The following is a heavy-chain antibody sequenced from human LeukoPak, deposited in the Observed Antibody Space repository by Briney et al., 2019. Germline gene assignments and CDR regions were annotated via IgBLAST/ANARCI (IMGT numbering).Heavy chain of an antibody. CDR1: GFIFTGYY. Sequence: ASVKVSCKTSGFIFTGYYIHWVRQAPGQGLEWMGWINPNTGATYYTDHFQGRVSMTRDTSISTVYMELSSLRSDDTAVYYCAGDMTPTIAAEGWFDPWGQGTLITVSS. V-gene: IGHV1-2*02. J-gene: IGHJ5*02. CDR2: INPNTGAT. D-gene: IGHD6-13*01. CDR3: AGDMTPTIAAEGWFDP.